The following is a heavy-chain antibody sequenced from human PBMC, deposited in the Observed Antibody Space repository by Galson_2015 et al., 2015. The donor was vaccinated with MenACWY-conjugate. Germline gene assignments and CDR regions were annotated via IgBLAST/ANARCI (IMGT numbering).Heavy chain of an antibody. CDR1: GFTFSSYW. D-gene: IGHD2-15*01. CDR2: INGAGTDT. CDR3: VRSVVAAYGYFDY. J-gene: IGHJ4*02. Sequence: SLRLSCAASGFTFSSYWVHWVRHAPGKGLVWVSRINGAGTDTSYADSVKGRFTISRDNAKNTLYLQMNSLRDDDTAVYYCVRSVVAAYGYFDYWGQGTLVTVSS. V-gene: IGHV3-74*01.